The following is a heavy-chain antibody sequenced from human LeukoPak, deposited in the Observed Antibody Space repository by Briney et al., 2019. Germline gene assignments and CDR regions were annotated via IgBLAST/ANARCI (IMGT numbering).Heavy chain of an antibody. CDR2: INPNSGGT. D-gene: IGHD4-17*01. J-gene: IGHJ4*02. V-gene: IGHV1-2*02. CDR1: GYTFTGYH. CDR3: ARVSHLDHGDYVADY. Sequence: ASVKVSCKASGYTFTGYHMHWVRQAPGQGLEWMGWINPNSGGTNYAQKFQGRVTMTRDTSISTAYIELSRLRSDDTAVYYCARVSHLDHGDYVADYWGQGTLVTVSS.